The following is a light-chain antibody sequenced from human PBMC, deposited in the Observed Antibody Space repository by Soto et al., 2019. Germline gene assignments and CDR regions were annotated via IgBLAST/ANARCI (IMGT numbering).Light chain of an antibody. CDR2: LNSDGSH. CDR3: HTCSTVMV. Sequence: QSVLTQSPSASASLGASVKITCTLSSGHSSYAIAWHQQQPEKGPRYLMKLNSDGSHSKGDGIPDRFSGSSSGAERYLTISSLQSEDEYYYYCHTCSTVMVFGGGTKLTVL. CDR1: SGHSSYA. V-gene: IGLV4-69*01. J-gene: IGLJ2*01.